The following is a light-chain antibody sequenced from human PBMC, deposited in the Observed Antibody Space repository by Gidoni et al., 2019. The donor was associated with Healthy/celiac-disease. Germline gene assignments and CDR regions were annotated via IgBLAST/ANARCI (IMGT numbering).Light chain of an antibody. Sequence: HSVLTQPPSVSGAPGQRVTISCTGSSSNIGAGYDGHWYQQLPGTAPKLLIYANRNRPSGVPDRFSGSKSGTSASLVITGLQAEDEADYYCQSYDSSLSGSVFGGGTKLTVL. V-gene: IGLV1-40*01. CDR1: SSNIGAGYD. CDR3: QSYDSSLSGSV. CDR2: ANR. J-gene: IGLJ2*01.